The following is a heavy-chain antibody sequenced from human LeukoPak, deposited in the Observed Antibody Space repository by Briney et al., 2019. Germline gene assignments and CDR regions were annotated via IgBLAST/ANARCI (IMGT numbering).Heavy chain of an antibody. CDR3: ARDPSSGYYYYFDY. CDR1: GFTFSSYG. Sequence: GRSLRLSCAASGFTFSSYGMHWVRQAPGKGLEWVAVIWYDGSNKYYAGSVKGRFTISRDNSKNTLYLQMNSLRAEDTAVYYCARDPSSGYYYYFDYWGQGTLVTVSS. J-gene: IGHJ4*02. D-gene: IGHD3-22*01. V-gene: IGHV3-33*01. CDR2: IWYDGSNK.